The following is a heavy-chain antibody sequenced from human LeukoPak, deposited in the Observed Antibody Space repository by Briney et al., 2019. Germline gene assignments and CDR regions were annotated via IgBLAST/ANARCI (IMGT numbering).Heavy chain of an antibody. CDR1: GFSFSSYG. J-gene: IGHJ6*04. D-gene: IGHD3-10*02. CDR2: ISGSGGST. V-gene: IGHV3-23*01. Sequence: GGSLRLSCAASGFSFSSYGMSWVRQAPGKGLEWVSAISGSGGSTYYADSVKGRFTISRDNSKNTLYLQMNSLRAEDTAVYYCAELGITMIGGVWGKGTTVTISS. CDR3: AELGITMIGGV.